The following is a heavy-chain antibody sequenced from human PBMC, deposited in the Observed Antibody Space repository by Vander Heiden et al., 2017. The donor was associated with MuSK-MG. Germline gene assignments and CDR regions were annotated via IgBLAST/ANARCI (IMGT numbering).Heavy chain of an antibody. Sequence: QVQLQQWAAGMLQPSETLSITCAVNGGHFSGYYWSWIRQPPGKGLEWIGEINQSGGTNYNPSLKSRVTISIDTSKKQFSLKLTSVTAADTAVYYCARGPRSPGPDGVDVWGQGTTVTVSS. CDR3: ARGPRSPGPDGVDV. CDR1: GGHFSGYY. J-gene: IGHJ6*02. CDR2: INQSGGT. D-gene: IGHD2-15*01. V-gene: IGHV4-34*02.